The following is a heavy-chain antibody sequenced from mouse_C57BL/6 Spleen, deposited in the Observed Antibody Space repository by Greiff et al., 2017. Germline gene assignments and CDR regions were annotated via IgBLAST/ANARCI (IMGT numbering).Heavy chain of an antibody. Sequence: VQLQQSGAELVRPGTSVKVSCKASGYAFTNYLIEWVKQRPGQGLEWIGVINPGSGGTNYNEKFKGKATLTADKSSSTAYMQLSSLTSEDSAVYFCARSHSNNSYFDVWGTGTTVTVSS. CDR2: INPGSGGT. CDR3: ARSHSNNSYFDV. J-gene: IGHJ1*03. D-gene: IGHD2-5*01. V-gene: IGHV1-54*01. CDR1: GYAFTNYL.